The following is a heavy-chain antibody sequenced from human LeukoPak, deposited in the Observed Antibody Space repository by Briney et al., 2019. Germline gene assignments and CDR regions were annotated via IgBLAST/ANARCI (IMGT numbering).Heavy chain of an antibody. D-gene: IGHD2-2*01. CDR3: ARHTGVPAALIDY. J-gene: IGHJ4*02. CDR1: IGSFRGYH. V-gene: IGHV4-34*01. Sequence: SETLSLTCAVYIGSFRGYHWSWVRQPPGRGLEWIGEINHSGNTNSNPSLKSRVTMSVDTSKNQFSLKLSSVTAADTAVYYCARHTGVPAALIDYWGQGTLVTVSS. CDR2: INHSGNT.